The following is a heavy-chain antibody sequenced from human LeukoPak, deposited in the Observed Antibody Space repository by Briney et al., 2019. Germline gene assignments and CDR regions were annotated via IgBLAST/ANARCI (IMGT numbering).Heavy chain of an antibody. CDR3: ARVASINYYGSGSPAPHEAFDI. D-gene: IGHD3-10*01. Sequence: ASVKVSCKTSGYTFTGYYMHWVRQASGQGREWMGWINPNSGGTNYAQKFQGRVTMTRDTSISTAYMELSRLRSDDTAVYYCARVASINYYGSGSPAPHEAFDIWGQGTMVTASS. CDR2: INPNSGGT. J-gene: IGHJ3*02. V-gene: IGHV1-2*02. CDR1: GYTFTGYY.